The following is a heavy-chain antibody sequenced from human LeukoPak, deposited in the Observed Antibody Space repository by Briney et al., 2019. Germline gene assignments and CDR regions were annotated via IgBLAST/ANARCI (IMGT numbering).Heavy chain of an antibody. Sequence: SETLSLTCTVSGGSISGDYWNWIRQPPGKGLEWIGYIYCSRTTNYNPSLKSRVTISVDTSKNQFSLKLSSVTAADTAVYYCARALFQYYYDSSGYSYYFDYWGQGTLVTVSS. D-gene: IGHD3-22*01. J-gene: IGHJ4*02. CDR1: GGSISGDY. V-gene: IGHV4-59*01. CDR3: ARALFQYYYDSSGYSYYFDY. CDR2: IYCSRTT.